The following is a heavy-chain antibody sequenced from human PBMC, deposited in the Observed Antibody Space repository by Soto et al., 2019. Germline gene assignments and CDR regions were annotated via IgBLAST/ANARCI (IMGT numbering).Heavy chain of an antibody. V-gene: IGHV3-30*18. CDR3: AKIGFGVVIDY. CDR2: ISYDGSNK. CDR1: GFTFSSYG. Sequence: HPGGSLRLSCAASGFTFSSYGMHWVRQAPGKGLEWVAVISYDGSNKYYADSVKGRFTISRDNSKNTLYLQMNSLRAEDTAVYYCAKIGFGVVIDYWGQGTLVTVSS. D-gene: IGHD3-3*01. J-gene: IGHJ4*02.